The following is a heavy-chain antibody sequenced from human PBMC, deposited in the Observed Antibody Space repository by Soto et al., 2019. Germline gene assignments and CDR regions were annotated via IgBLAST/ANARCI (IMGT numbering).Heavy chain of an antibody. CDR3: ARGWGLDP. J-gene: IGHJ5*02. CDR1: GFTFNSYW. CDR2: IKQDGSEK. V-gene: IGHV3-7*04. D-gene: IGHD1-26*01. Sequence: EVQLVESGGGLVQPGGSLRLSCAASGFTFNSYWMTWVRQAQGKGLEWVANIKQDGSEKYYVDSVKGRFTISRDNAKNSLYLQMNSLRAEDTAVYYCARGWGLDPWGQGTLVTVSS.